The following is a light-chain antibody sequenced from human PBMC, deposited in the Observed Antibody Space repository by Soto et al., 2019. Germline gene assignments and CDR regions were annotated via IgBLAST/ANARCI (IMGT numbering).Light chain of an antibody. CDR1: QSSFSY. CDR3: QESYSGVLFS. V-gene: IGKV1-39*01. Sequence: DIPMTQSPSSLSASVGDRVTITCRTSQSSFSYLNWYQQKPGQAPKLLIFGANNLQTGVPSRFSGGGSGADFTLAVSRLQPADSATYYCQESYSGVLFSFGGGPKVEI. CDR2: GAN. J-gene: IGKJ4*01.